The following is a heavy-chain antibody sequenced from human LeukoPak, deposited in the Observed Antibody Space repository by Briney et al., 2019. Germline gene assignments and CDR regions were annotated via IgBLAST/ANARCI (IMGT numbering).Heavy chain of an antibody. D-gene: IGHD5-18*01. CDR2: TKHDGSEE. CDR1: GFIFNNYW. CDR3: ARRLQNSNWYFDY. J-gene: IGHJ4*02. V-gene: IGHV3-7*03. Sequence: GGSLRLSCSASGFIFNNYWMDWVRQAPGKELEWVATTKHDGSEEHYVDSVRGRFSISRDDAKNSVYLEMNSLRAEDTAVYYCARRLQNSNWYFDYWGQGPLVTVSS.